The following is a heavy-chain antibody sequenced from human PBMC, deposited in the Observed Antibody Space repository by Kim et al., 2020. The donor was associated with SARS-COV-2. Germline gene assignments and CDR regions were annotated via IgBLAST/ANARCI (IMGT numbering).Heavy chain of an antibody. D-gene: IGHD5-12*01. CDR3: GRTLTGYGEVWFDS. CDR2: MWSDGSHK. CDR1: GFNFRSYG. V-gene: IGHV3-33*08. Sequence: GGSLRLSCVTSGFNFRSYGMHWIRQAPGKGLEWVAIMWSDGSHKYFTDSVKGRFTISRDDSKSTLYLQIDTVRAEDSAVYYCGRTLTGYGEVWFDSWGQGTPVTVSS. J-gene: IGHJ5*01.